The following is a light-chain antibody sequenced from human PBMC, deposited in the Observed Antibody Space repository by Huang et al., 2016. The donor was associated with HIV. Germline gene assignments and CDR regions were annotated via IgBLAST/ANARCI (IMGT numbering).Light chain of an antibody. CDR1: QNISAW. V-gene: IGKV1-5*03. CDR3: QQYNGFPWT. Sequence: DIQLTQSPSTLSPSIGDRVLIACRANQNISAWLAWYLQKPGKAPNLLIYQAVHLQTGVPARFSGSGSGTHFTLTIDSLQADDLGTYYCQQYNGFPWTFGQGTNVEV. J-gene: IGKJ1*01. CDR2: QAV.